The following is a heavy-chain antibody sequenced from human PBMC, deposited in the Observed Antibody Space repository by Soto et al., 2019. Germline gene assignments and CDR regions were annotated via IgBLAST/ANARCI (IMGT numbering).Heavy chain of an antibody. J-gene: IGHJ5*02. Sequence: QVPLVQSGAEVKKPGSSVKVSCKASGGTFSSYTISWVRQAPGQGLEWMGRIIPILGIANYAQKFQGRVTITADKSTSTAYMELSSLRSEDTAVYYCARDLGDYRSNWFDPWGQGTLVTVSS. CDR2: IIPILGIA. D-gene: IGHD4-17*01. V-gene: IGHV1-69*08. CDR3: ARDLGDYRSNWFDP. CDR1: GGTFSSYT.